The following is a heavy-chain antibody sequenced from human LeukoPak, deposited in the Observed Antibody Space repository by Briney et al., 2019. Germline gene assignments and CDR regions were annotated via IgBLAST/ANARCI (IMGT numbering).Heavy chain of an antibody. CDR3: VRDGSYYDSRGYYYLY. CDR2: ITPTFGTA. Sequence: ASVKVSCKASGGTFSSYGISWVRQAPGQGLEWMGGITPTFGTANYAQKFQGRVTITADESTSTAYMELSSLRSEDTAVYYCVRDGSYYDSRGYYYLYWGQGTLVTVSS. D-gene: IGHD3-22*01. J-gene: IGHJ4*02. CDR1: GGTFSSYG. V-gene: IGHV1-69*01.